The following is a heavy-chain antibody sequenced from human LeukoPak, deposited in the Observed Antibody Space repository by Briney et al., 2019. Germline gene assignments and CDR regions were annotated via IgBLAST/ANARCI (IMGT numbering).Heavy chain of an antibody. CDR1: GGSFSGYY. V-gene: IGHV4-34*01. Sequence: PSETLSLTCAVYGGSFSGYYWSWIRQPPGKGLEWIGEINHSGSTNYNPSLKSRVTISVDTSKNQFSLKLSSVTAADTAMYYCARGVGYCTNDVCRFDSWGQGTLVTVSS. D-gene: IGHD2-8*01. CDR2: INHSGST. CDR3: ARGVGYCTNDVCRFDS. J-gene: IGHJ4*02.